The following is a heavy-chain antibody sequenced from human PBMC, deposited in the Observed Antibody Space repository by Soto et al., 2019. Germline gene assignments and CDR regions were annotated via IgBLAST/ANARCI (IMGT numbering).Heavy chain of an antibody. CDR2: IIPILGTA. Sequence: SVKVSCKASGGTFSSYAISWVRQAPGQGLEWMGGIIPILGTANYAQKFQGRVTITADESTSTAYMELSSLRSEDTAVYYCARGPPNCSSTSCYKKGWFDPWGQGTLVTSPQ. D-gene: IGHD2-2*02. CDR3: ARGPPNCSSTSCYKKGWFDP. V-gene: IGHV1-69*13. CDR1: GGTFSSYA. J-gene: IGHJ5*02.